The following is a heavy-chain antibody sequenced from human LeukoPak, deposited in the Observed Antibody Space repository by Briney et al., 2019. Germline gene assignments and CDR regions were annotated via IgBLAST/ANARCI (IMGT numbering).Heavy chain of an antibody. J-gene: IGHJ4*02. D-gene: IGHD2-2*01. CDR3: ARDIGYCSSTSCYWGCFDY. CDR1: EFTFSSYE. CDR2: ISSSGSTI. V-gene: IGHV3-48*03. Sequence: GESLRLSCAASEFTFSSYEMNWVRQAPGKGLEWVSYISSSGSTIYYADSVKGRFTISRDNAKNSLYLQMNSLRAEDTAVYYCARDIGYCSSTSCYWGCFDYWGQGTLVTVSS.